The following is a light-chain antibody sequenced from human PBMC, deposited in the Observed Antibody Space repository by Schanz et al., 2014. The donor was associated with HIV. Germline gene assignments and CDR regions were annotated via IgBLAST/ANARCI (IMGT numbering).Light chain of an antibody. CDR2: GAS. Sequence: EIVLTQSPGTLSLSPGDRATLSCRASQSVSSRYLPWHQQQPGQAPRLLIHGASSRATGIPDRVSGSGSGTDFTLTISRLEPEDFAVYYCQQYGGSPPYSFGQGTKLEIK. CDR3: QQYGGSPPYS. J-gene: IGKJ2*03. CDR1: QSVSSRY. V-gene: IGKV3-20*01.